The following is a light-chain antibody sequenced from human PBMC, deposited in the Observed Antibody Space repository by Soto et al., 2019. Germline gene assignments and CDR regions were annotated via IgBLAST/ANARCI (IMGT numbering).Light chain of an antibody. CDR2: RDT. CDR3: VAWDDSLSGHVV. CDR1: SSNIGSNF. V-gene: IGLV1-47*01. J-gene: IGLJ2*01. Sequence: QAVATQPPSASVTPGQRVTISCSGSSSNIGSNFVYWYQQFPGTAPKLLIFRDTQRPSGVPDRFSGSKSGTSASLAISGLRSEDEADYYCVAWDDSLSGHVVFGGGTKLTVL.